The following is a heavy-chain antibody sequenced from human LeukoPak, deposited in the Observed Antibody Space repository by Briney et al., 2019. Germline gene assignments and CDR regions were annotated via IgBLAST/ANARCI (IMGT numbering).Heavy chain of an antibody. CDR2: IYYSGST. V-gene: IGHV4-59*08. CDR3: ARQPSIAVAFFDY. D-gene: IGHD6-19*01. CDR1: GGSISSYY. J-gene: IGHJ4*02. Sequence: PSETLSLTCTVSGGSISSYYWSWIRQPPGKGLEWIGYIYYSGSTNYNPSLKSRVTISVDTSKNQFSLKLSSVTAADTAVYYCARQPSIAVAFFDYWGQGTLVTVSS.